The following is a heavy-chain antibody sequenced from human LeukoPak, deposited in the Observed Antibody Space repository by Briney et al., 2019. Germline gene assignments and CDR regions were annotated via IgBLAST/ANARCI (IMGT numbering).Heavy chain of an antibody. CDR3: ARGSGPLYYDSSGYSDWFDP. D-gene: IGHD3-22*01. J-gene: IGHJ5*02. Sequence: ASVKVSCKASGYTFTSYGISWVRQAPGQGLEWMGWISAYNGNTNYAQKLQGRVTMTTDTSTSTAYMELRSLRSDDTAVYYCARGSGPLYYDSSGYSDWFDPWGRGTLVSVSS. CDR2: ISAYNGNT. CDR1: GYTFTSYG. V-gene: IGHV1-18*01.